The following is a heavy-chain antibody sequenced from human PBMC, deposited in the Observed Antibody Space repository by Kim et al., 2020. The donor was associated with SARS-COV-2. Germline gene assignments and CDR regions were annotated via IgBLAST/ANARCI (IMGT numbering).Heavy chain of an antibody. Sequence: YAGSVQGRFTISRDNAKNSLYLQMNSLRAEDTAVYYCARAYSSGWAYFDYWGQGTLVTVSS. J-gene: IGHJ4*02. CDR3: ARAYSSGWAYFDY. D-gene: IGHD6-19*01. V-gene: IGHV3-21*01.